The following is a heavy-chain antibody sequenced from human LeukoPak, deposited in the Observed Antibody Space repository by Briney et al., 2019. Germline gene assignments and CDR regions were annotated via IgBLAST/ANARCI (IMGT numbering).Heavy chain of an antibody. CDR1: GYTFTSYD. CDR3: ARGQLVAPAGQI. V-gene: IGHV1-8*03. J-gene: IGHJ4*02. CDR2: MNPNSGNT. Sequence: EASVKVSCKASGYTFTSYDINWVRQATGQGLEWMGWMNPNSGNTGYAQKFQGRVTITRNTSISTAYMELSSLRSEDTAVYYCARGQLVAPAGQIWGQGTLVTVSS. D-gene: IGHD1-1*01.